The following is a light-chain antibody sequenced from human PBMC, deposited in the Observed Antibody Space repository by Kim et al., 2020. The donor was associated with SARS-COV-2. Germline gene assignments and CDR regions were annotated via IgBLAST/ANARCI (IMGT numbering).Light chain of an antibody. V-gene: IGLV1-51*01. Sequence: NVTISCSGSSSNIGNNYESWYQQLPGTAPKLLIYHNNKRPSGIPDRFSGSKSGTSATLGITGLQTGDEADYYCGTWDNSLSAGYVFGTGTKVTVL. CDR1: SSNIGNNY. J-gene: IGLJ1*01. CDR2: HNN. CDR3: GTWDNSLSAGYV.